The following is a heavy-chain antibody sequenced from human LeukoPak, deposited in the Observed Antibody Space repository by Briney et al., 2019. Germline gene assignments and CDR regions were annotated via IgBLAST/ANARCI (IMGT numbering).Heavy chain of an antibody. CDR1: GGSIYTYY. CDR3: ARVNRAVAAALDY. CDR2: IYHSGST. V-gene: IGHV4-59*01. J-gene: IGHJ4*02. D-gene: IGHD6-13*01. Sequence: PSETLSLTCSVSGGSIYTYYWSWIRQSPGKGLEWIGYIYHSGSTNYNPSLKSRVTISVDTSKNQFSQKLSSVTAADTAVYYCARVNRAVAAALDYWGQGTLVTVSS.